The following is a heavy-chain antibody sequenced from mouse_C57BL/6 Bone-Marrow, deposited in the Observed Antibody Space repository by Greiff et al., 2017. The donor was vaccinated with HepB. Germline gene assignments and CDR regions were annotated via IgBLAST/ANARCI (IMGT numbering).Heavy chain of an antibody. CDR3: AREEGYYGSSPAWFAY. D-gene: IGHD1-1*01. CDR2: ILPGSGST. Sequence: QVQLQQSGAELMKPGASVKLSCKATGYTFTGYWIEWVKQRPGHGLEWIGEILPGSGSTNYNEKFKGKATLTADKSSSTAYMELRSLTSEDSAVYFCAREEGYYGSSPAWFAYWGQGTLVTVSA. CDR1: GYTFTGYW. V-gene: IGHV1-9*01. J-gene: IGHJ3*01.